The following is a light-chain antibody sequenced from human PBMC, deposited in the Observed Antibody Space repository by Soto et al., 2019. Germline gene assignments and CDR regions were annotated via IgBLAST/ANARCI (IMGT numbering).Light chain of an antibody. V-gene: IGKV3-15*01. CDR1: QSVSSN. CDR3: QQYNNWRT. J-gene: IGKJ1*01. CDR2: GAS. Sequence: EIVMTQSPATLSVSPGERATLSCRASQSVSSNLVWYQQKPGQAPRLLIYGASTRATGIPARFSGSGSGTEFTLTISSLQSEDFAVYYCQQYNNWRTFGQGTKV.